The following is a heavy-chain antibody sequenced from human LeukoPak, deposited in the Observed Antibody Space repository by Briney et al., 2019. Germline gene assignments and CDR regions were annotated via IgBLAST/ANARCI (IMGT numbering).Heavy chain of an antibody. D-gene: IGHD3-22*01. V-gene: IGHV3-43*02. J-gene: IGHJ6*02. CDR1: GFTFDDYA. Sequence: GGSLRLSCAASGFTFDDYAMHRGRQAPGKGLEWVSLISGDGGSTYYADSVKGRFTISRDNSKNFLYLQMNSLRTEDTALYYCAKDGDYYDSSGYYGKTYGMDVWGQGTTVTVSS. CDR3: AKDGDYYDSSGYYGKTYGMDV. CDR2: ISGDGGST.